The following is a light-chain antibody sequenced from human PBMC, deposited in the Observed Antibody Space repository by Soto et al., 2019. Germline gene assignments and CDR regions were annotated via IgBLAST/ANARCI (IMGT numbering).Light chain of an antibody. Sequence: IQITQYTSSLSASVGDIVSITCGASQSISSYLNWYQQKPGKAPKVLIYAASSLQSGVPSRFSGIGSGTDFTLSISSLQPEDFATYYCQQSYSGPLTFGGGTKVDI. CDR2: AAS. V-gene: IGKV1-39*01. CDR1: QSISSY. CDR3: QQSYSGPLT. J-gene: IGKJ4*01.